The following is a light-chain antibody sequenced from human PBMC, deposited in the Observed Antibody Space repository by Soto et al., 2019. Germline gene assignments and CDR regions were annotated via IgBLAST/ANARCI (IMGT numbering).Light chain of an antibody. CDR3: CSYAGSSSYV. Sequence: QSVLTQPASVSVSPGQSITISCTGTSSDVGSYDLVSWYQQHPGKAPKLMIYEVTKRPSGVSTRFSGSKSGNTASLTISGLQAEDEADYYCCSYAGSSSYVFGTGTKVTVL. CDR2: EVT. V-gene: IGLV2-23*02. J-gene: IGLJ1*01. CDR1: SSDVGSYDL.